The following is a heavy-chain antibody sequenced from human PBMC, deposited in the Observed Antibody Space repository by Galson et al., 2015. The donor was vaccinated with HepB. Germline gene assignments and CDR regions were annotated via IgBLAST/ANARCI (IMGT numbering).Heavy chain of an antibody. CDR2: ISYDGSNK. J-gene: IGHJ4*02. Sequence: SLRLSCAASGFTFSSYGMHWVRQAPGKGLEWVAVISYDGSNKYYADSVKGRFTISRDNSKNTLYLQMNSLRAEDTAVYYCAKDSGYDDFSLDYWGQGTLVTVSS. D-gene: IGHD5-12*01. V-gene: IGHV3-30*18. CDR1: GFTFSSYG. CDR3: AKDSGYDDFSLDY.